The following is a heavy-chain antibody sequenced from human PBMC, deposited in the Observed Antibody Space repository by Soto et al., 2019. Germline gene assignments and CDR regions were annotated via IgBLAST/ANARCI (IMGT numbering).Heavy chain of an antibody. J-gene: IGHJ3*02. CDR3: ATRPWFGELNTFAM. Sequence: GGSLRLSCAASGFTFSSYSMNWVRQAPGKGLEWVSSISSSSSYIYYADSVKGRFTISRDNAKNSLYLQMNSLRAEDTAVYYCATRPWFGELNTFAMWGQGTMVTVSS. CDR2: ISSSSSYI. CDR1: GFTFSSYS. V-gene: IGHV3-21*01. D-gene: IGHD3-10*01.